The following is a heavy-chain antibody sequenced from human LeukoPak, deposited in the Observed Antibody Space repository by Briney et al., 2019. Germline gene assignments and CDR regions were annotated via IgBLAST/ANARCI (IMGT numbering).Heavy chain of an antibody. V-gene: IGHV3-7*04. CDR3: AKDPYSSGWIDY. D-gene: IGHD6-19*01. CDR2: IKEDGSEK. CDR1: GFTFSSYW. Sequence: PGGSLRLSSAASGFTFSSYWMSWVRQAPGKGLEWVANIKEDGSEKYYVDSVKGRFTISRDNAKNSLYLQMNSLRAEDTAVYYCAKDPYSSGWIDYWGQGTLVTVSS. J-gene: IGHJ4*02.